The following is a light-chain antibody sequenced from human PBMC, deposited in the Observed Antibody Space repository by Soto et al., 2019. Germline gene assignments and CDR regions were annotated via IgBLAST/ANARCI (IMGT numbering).Light chain of an antibody. CDR1: QTVTNY. J-gene: IGKJ4*01. Sequence: DIQLTQSPSSLSASVGDRVTITCRASQTVTNYLHWYQQKPGKAPKLLIYADSNLQSGVPSRFGASGSGTDFTRTISGLQPEDFATYYCQQSYTTRPLTFGGGTKVESK. V-gene: IGKV1-39*01. CDR2: ADS. CDR3: QQSYTTRPLT.